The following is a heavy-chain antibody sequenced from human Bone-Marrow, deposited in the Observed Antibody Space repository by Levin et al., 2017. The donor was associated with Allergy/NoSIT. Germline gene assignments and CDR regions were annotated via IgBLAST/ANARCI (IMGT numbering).Heavy chain of an antibody. J-gene: IGHJ4*02. CDR2: FDPRDGGT. CDR3: ATSGQDDDYFDY. D-gene: IGHD1-1*01. Sequence: PEASVKVSCRVSGYTLSKLSIHWVRQAPGKGLDWMGRFDPRDGGTILAQKFQGRAILTEDTSTDTAYLELSSLRSDDTAVYYCATSGQDDDYFDYWGQGTLVIVSS. V-gene: IGHV1-24*01. CDR1: GYTLSKLS.